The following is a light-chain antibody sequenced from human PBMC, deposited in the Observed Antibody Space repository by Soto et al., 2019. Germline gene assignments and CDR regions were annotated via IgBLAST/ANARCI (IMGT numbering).Light chain of an antibody. CDR3: QQYNSYTWT. CDR2: KAS. J-gene: IGKJ1*01. V-gene: IGKV1-5*03. Sequence: DIQMTQSPSTLSASVGDRVTLTCRASQSITSWLAWYQQQPGKAPKLLIYKASSLESGVPSRFSGSGSGTEFTLTSSSLQPYDFSTYYCQQYNSYTWTFGQGTKVEIK. CDR1: QSITSW.